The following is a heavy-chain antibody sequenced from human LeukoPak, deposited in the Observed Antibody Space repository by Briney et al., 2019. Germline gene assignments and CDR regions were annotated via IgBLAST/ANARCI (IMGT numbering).Heavy chain of an antibody. CDR3: ARDFLEWLPYS. Sequence: GGSLRLSCAASGFSFSYYSMHWVRQAPGKGLEWVSSITSGSNYMYYADSVKGRFTISRDNAKNSLYLQMNSLRAEDTAVYYCARDFLEWLPYSWGQGTLVTVSS. J-gene: IGHJ4*02. D-gene: IGHD3-3*01. CDR1: GFSFSYYS. V-gene: IGHV3-21*01. CDR2: ITSGSNYM.